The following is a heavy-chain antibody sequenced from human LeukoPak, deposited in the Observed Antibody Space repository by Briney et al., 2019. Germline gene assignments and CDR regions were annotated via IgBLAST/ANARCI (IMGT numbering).Heavy chain of an antibody. V-gene: IGHV4-34*01. J-gene: IGHJ4*02. D-gene: IGHD4-17*01. CDR2: INHSGST. CDR3: ARGRSRLRYGDYHYFDY. Sequence: SETLSLTCAVYGGSFSGYYWSWIRQPPGKGLEWIGEINHSGSTNYNPSLKSRVTISVDTSKNQFSLKLSSVTAADTAVYYCARGRSRLRYGDYHYFDYWGQGTLVTVSS. CDR1: GGSFSGYY.